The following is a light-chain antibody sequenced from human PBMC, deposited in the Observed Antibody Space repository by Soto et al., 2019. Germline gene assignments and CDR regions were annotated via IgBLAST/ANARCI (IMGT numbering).Light chain of an antibody. Sequence: DIQMTQSPASLSASVGDRVTITCQASQDISKYVNWYQKKPGEAPKLLIYDASSLETGVPSRFSGIGSVTDFTFTLSCLQPEDVASYDCHYGRQFKDSAPAVAYAPGTKLRLK. V-gene: IGKV1-33*01. CDR3: HYGRQFKDSAPAVA. CDR2: DAS. J-gene: IGKJ3*01. CDR1: QDISKY.